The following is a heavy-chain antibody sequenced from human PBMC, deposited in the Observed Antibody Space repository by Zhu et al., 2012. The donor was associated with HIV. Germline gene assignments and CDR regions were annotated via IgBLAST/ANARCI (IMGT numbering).Heavy chain of an antibody. Sequence: QVQLQESGPGLVKPSETLSLTCTVSGGSISSSSYYWGWIRQPPGKGLEWIGSIYYSGSTYYNPSLKSRVTISVDTSKNQFSLKLSSVTAADTAVYYCATRPGYSGYDWAYWGQGTLVTVSS. D-gene: IGHD5-12*01. J-gene: IGHJ4*02. CDR2: IYYSGST. V-gene: IGHV4-39*01. CDR3: ATRPGYSGYDWAY. CDR1: GGSISSSSYY.